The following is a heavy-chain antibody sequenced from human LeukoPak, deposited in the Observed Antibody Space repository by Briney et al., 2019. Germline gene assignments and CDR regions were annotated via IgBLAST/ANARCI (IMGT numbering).Heavy chain of an antibody. CDR1: GYTFTTYW. CDR3: ARLTGNTLDY. Sequence: GASLKISFKGSGYTFTTYWIGWVRQMPGKGLEWMGIIYPGDSDTTYSPSFQGQVTISADKSISTAYLQWSSLKASDTAIYYCARLTGNTLDYWGQGTLVTVSS. CDR2: IYPGDSDT. D-gene: IGHD3-9*01. V-gene: IGHV5-51*01. J-gene: IGHJ4*02.